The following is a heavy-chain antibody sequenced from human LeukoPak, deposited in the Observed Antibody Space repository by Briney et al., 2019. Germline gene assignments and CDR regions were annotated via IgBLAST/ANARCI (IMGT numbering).Heavy chain of an antibody. D-gene: IGHD6-6*01. CDR1: EGTFSSYA. J-gene: IGHJ6*03. CDR2: IIPIFGTA. CDR3: ARERGRRSSSSNYYYYYMDV. V-gene: IGHV1-69*13. Sequence: SVKVSCKASEGTFSSYAISWVRQAPGQGLEWMGGIIPIFGTANYAQKFQGRVTITADESTSTAYMELSSLRSEDTAVYYCARERGRRSSSSNYYYYYMDVWGKGTTVTVSS.